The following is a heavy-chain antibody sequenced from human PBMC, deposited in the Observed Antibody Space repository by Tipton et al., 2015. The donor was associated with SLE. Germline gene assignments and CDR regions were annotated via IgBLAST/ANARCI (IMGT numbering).Heavy chain of an antibody. Sequence: TLSLTCAVSGYSISSGYYWGWIRQPPGKGLEWIGSIYYSGSTYYNPSLKSRVTISVDTSKNQFSLKLSSVTAADTAVYYCARFYSSSWSNDAFDIWGQGTMVTVSS. CDR2: IYYSGST. D-gene: IGHD6-13*01. CDR3: ARFYSSSWSNDAFDI. CDR1: GYSISSGYY. V-gene: IGHV4-38-2*01. J-gene: IGHJ3*02.